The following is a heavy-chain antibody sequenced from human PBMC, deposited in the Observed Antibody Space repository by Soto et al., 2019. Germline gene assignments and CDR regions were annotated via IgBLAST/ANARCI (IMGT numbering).Heavy chain of an antibody. Sequence: QVQLVQSGAEVKKPGSSVTVSCKASGGTFGNSAISWVRQAPGQGLEWMGGIMPIFPTPDYAQKFQGRVTITADESTSTAYMELTSLRSEDTAVYYGARDKDRQRIGGNYYYGMDVWGQGTTVTV. CDR3: ARDKDRQRIGGNYYYGMDV. CDR2: IMPIFPTP. J-gene: IGHJ6*02. V-gene: IGHV1-69*12. D-gene: IGHD1-26*01. CDR1: GGTFGNSA.